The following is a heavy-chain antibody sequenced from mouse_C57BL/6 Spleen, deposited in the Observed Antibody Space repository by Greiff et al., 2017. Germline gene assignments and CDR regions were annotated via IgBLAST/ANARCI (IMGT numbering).Heavy chain of an antibody. Sequence: EVKLVESGGGLVQPGGSMKLSCVASGFTFSNYWMNWVRQSPEKGLEWVAQIRLKSDNYATHYAESVKGRFTISRDDSKSSVYLQMNNLRAEDTGIYYCTHLYYGSSFDYWGQGTTLTVSS. D-gene: IGHD1-1*01. J-gene: IGHJ2*01. CDR1: GFTFSNYW. CDR2: IRLKSDNYAT. V-gene: IGHV6-3*01. CDR3: THLYYGSSFDY.